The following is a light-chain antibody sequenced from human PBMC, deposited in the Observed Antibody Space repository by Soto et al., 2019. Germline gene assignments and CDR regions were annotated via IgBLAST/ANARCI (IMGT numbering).Light chain of an antibody. CDR3: QSYDSSLSGSYV. CDR1: SSNIGAGCD. Sequence: QRVLTQPPSVSGAPGQRVTISCTGSSSNIGAGCDVHWYQQLPGTAPKLLIYGNSNRPSGVPDRFSGSKSGTSASLAITGLQAEDEADYYCQSYDSSLSGSYVFGTGTKLTVL. CDR2: GNS. J-gene: IGLJ1*01. V-gene: IGLV1-40*01.